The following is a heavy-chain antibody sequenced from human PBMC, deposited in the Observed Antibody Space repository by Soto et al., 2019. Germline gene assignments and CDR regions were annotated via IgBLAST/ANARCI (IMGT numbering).Heavy chain of an antibody. Sequence: ASVKVSCKASGYTFTSYDINWVRQATGQGLEWMGWMNPNSGNTGYAQKFQGRVTMTRNTSISTAYMELSSLRSEDTAVYYCARGIVVASTNPYYYYYYMDVWGKGTTVTVSS. V-gene: IGHV1-8*01. CDR2: MNPNSGNT. CDR3: ARGIVVASTNPYYYYYYMDV. D-gene: IGHD2-2*01. CDR1: GYTFTSYD. J-gene: IGHJ6*03.